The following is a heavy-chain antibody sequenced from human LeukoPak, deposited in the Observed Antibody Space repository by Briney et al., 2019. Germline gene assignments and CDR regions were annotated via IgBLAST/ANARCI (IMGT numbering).Heavy chain of an antibody. J-gene: IGHJ4*02. CDR3: ATDRGWRTSGYYLYYFEY. CDR1: GFTFSSHL. V-gene: IGHV3-74*01. D-gene: IGHD3-3*01. Sequence: PGGSLRLSCAASGFTFSSHLMHWVRQAPGKGLVWVSRISSDGTYTNYADSVRGRFTISRDNTMNSLYLQMSSLRAEDTAVYYCATDRGWRTSGYYLYYFEYWGQGTLVTFSS. CDR2: ISSDGTYT.